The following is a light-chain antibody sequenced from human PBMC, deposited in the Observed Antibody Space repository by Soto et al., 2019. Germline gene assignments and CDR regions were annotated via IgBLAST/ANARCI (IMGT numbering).Light chain of an antibody. CDR2: EVS. Sequence: QSALTQPASVSGSPGQSITISCTVTISDVGGYNYVSWYQQYPGKAPKLMIYEVSYRPSGVSDRFSGSKSGNTASLTISGLQAEDEADYYCSCSAYTNAFVVFGGGTKVTVL. CDR1: ISDVGGYNY. J-gene: IGLJ2*01. V-gene: IGLV2-14*01. CDR3: SCSAYTNAFVV.